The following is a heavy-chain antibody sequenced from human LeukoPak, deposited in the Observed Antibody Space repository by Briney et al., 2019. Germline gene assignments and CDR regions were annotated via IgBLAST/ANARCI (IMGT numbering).Heavy chain of an antibody. CDR2: IRSQAYGGTE. CDR1: GFTFRDHA. CDR3: ARGPIYLWLYYGMDV. Sequence: GGSLRLSCTASGFTFRDHAMTWVRQAPGMGLEWVSFIRSQAYGGTEEYAASVQGRFTISRDDSYSIAYLQMNSLKTEDTAVYYCARGPIYLWLYYGMDVWGQGTTVIVSS. V-gene: IGHV3-49*04. D-gene: IGHD3-16*01. J-gene: IGHJ6*02.